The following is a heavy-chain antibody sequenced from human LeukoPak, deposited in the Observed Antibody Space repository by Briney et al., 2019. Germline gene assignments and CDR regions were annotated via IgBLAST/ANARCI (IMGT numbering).Heavy chain of an antibody. J-gene: IGHJ4*02. V-gene: IGHV3-30*04. CDR3: ARVPDTAMVFDY. CDR1: GFTFSSYA. D-gene: IGHD5-18*01. Sequence: GGSLRLSCAASGFTFSSYAMHWVRQAPGKGLEWVAVISYDGSNKYYADSVKGRFTISRDNSKSTLYLQMNSLRAEDTAVYYCARVPDTAMVFDYWGQGTLVTVSS. CDR2: ISYDGSNK.